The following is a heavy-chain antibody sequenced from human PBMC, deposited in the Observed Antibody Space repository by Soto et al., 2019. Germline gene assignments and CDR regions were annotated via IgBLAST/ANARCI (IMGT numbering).Heavy chain of an antibody. CDR2: IIPIFGTA. D-gene: IGHD2-2*02. CDR3: ARSLRGYCSSTSCYKFSYYGMDV. J-gene: IGHJ6*02. V-gene: IGHV1-69*13. Sequence: SVKVSCKASGGTFSSYAISWVRQAPGQGLEWMGGIIPIFGTANYAQKFQGRVTITADESTSTAYMELSSLRSEDTAVYYCARSLRGYCSSTSCYKFSYYGMDVWGQGTKVTVSS. CDR1: GGTFSSYA.